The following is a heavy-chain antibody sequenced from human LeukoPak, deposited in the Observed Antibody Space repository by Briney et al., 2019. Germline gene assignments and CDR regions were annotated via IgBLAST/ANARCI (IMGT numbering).Heavy chain of an antibody. CDR2: ISGSGGST. CDR3: ARSISSIAARRASDY. D-gene: IGHD6-6*01. CDR1: GFTFSSYA. J-gene: IGHJ4*02. V-gene: IGHV3-23*01. Sequence: GGSLRLSCAASGFTFSSYAMSWVRQAPGKGLEWVSAISGSGGSTYYADSVKGRFTISRDNSKNALYLQMNSLKAEDTAVYYCARSISSIAARRASDYWGQGTLVTVSS.